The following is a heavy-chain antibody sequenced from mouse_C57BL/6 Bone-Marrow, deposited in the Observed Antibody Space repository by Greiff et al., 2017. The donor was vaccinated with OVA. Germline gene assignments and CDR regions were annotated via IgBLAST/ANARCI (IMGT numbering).Heavy chain of an antibody. V-gene: IGHV1-15*01. Sequence: VQLQQSGAELVRPGASVTLSCKASGYTFTDYEMHWVKQTPVHGLEWIGAIDPETGGTAYNQKFKGKAILTADKSSSTAYMELRSLTSEDSAVYYCTSDGPYFDYWGKGTTLTVSS. D-gene: IGHD2-3*01. CDR2: IDPETGGT. CDR3: TSDGPYFDY. CDR1: GYTFTDYE. J-gene: IGHJ2*01.